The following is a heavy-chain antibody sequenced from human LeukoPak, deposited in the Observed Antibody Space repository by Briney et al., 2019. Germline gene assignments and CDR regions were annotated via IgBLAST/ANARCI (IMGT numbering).Heavy chain of an antibody. CDR2: ISAYNGNT. CDR3: ARVWLGLFVVVVAATSFDY. CDR1: GYTFTSYG. D-gene: IGHD2-15*01. J-gene: IGHJ4*02. Sequence: ASVKVSCKASGYTFTSYGISWVRQAPGQGLEWMGWISAYNGNTNYAQKLQGRVTMTTDTSASTAYMEERSLRSDDTAVYYCARVWLGLFVVVVAATSFDYWGQGTLVTASS. V-gene: IGHV1-18*01.